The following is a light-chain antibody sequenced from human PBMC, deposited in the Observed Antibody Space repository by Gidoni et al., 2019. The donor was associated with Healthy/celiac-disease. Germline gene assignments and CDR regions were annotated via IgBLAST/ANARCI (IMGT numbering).Light chain of an antibody. CDR2: YDT. CDR3: QVWDSSRDHVV. Sequence: SYVLTQAPSVSVAPGQTARIPCGGNNFGSKRVHWYQQKPGQAPVLVVHYDTARPSGVPERFSGSRSGNTATLTISRVEAGYEADYYCQVWDSSRDHVVFGGWTTLTVL. CDR1: NFGSKR. V-gene: IGLV3-21*02. J-gene: IGLJ3*02.